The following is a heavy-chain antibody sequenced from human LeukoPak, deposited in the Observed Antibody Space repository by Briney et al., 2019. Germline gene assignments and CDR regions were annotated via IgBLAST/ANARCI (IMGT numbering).Heavy chain of an antibody. J-gene: IGHJ3*02. CDR2: ISYTGST. CDR1: GGSISSYY. CDR3: AGRVGDSAFDI. V-gene: IGHV4-59*08. Sequence: SETLSLTCTVSGGSISSYYWSWIRQPPGKGLEWIGYISYTGSTNYNPSLESRVTISVDTSKNQFSLKLSSVTAADTALYYCAGRVGDSAFDIWGQGTMVTVSS. D-gene: IGHD1-26*01.